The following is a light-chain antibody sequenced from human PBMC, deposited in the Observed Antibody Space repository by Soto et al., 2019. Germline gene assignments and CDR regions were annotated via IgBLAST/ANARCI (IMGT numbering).Light chain of an antibody. V-gene: IGKV3-11*01. Sequence: EIVLTQSPATLSLSRGERATLSCRASQSVSSYLAWYQQKPGQAPRLLIYDASNRATGIPARFSGSGSGTDFTLTISSLEPEDFAVYYCQQRSNWPLNFGGGTKVDIK. CDR2: DAS. J-gene: IGKJ4*01. CDR3: QQRSNWPLN. CDR1: QSVSSY.